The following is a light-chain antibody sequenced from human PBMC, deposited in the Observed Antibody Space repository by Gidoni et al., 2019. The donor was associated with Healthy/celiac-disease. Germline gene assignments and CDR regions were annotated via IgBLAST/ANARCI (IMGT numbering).Light chain of an antibody. Sequence: DLVMSLSPDSLAVSLGERATINCKSSQSVLYSSNNKNYLAWYQQKPGQPPKLLIYWASTRESGVPDRFSGSGSGTDFTLTISSLQAEDVAVYYCQQYYSTLTWTFGQGTKVEIK. CDR1: QSVLYSSNNKNY. V-gene: IGKV4-1*01. J-gene: IGKJ1*01. CDR2: WAS. CDR3: QQYYSTLTWT.